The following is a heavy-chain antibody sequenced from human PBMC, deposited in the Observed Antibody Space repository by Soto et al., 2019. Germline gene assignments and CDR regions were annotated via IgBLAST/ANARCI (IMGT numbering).Heavy chain of an antibody. CDR2: ISSGSSFI. J-gene: IGHJ3*02. D-gene: IGHD1-1*01. V-gene: IGHV3-21*01. CDR1: GFSFGHYS. Sequence: EVQLVESGGGLVKPGGSLRLSCVASGFSFGHYSINWVRQAPGRGLEWVSTISSGSSFIYYADSVKGRFTVSRDNAKNSLTLQMNSLRAEETVVYFCAREQLGVYYFGTAIEIWGQGTVDTVS. CDR3: AREQLGVYYFGTAIEI.